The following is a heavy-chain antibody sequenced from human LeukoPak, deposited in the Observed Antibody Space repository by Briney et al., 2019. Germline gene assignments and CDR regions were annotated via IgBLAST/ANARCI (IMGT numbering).Heavy chain of an antibody. CDR2: INRGSNHI. CDR3: ARDSSGWSRDY. Sequence: GGSLRLSCAASGFTFSAYSMSWVRQAPGKGLEWVSSINRGSNHIYYADAVKGRLTISRDNAKNSLYLQMNSLRAEDMAIYYCARDSSGWSRDYWGQGTLVAVSS. J-gene: IGHJ4*02. CDR1: GFTFSAYS. D-gene: IGHD6-19*01. V-gene: IGHV3-21*06.